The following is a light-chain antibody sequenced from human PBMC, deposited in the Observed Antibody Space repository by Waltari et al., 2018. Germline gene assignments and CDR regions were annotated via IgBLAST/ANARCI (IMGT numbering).Light chain of an antibody. CDR2: GAS. V-gene: IGKV1-6*01. CDR1: QGIRVD. J-gene: IGKJ1*01. CDR3: LQDYSYPRT. Sequence: AIQVTQSPSSLSASVGARVMIPCRASQGIRVDLAWYQQKSGKAPKLLIDGASTIQSGVPSRFSGNGSDTDFTLTISSLQPEDIATYYCLQDYSYPRTFGQGTKVEIK.